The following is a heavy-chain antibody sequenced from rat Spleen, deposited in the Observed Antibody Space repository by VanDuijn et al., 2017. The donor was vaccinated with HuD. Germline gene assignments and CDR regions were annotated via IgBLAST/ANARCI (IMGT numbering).Heavy chain of an antibody. D-gene: IGHD1-2*01. CDR2: ISYEGDIT. J-gene: IGHJ2*01. Sequence: EVQLAESGGGLVQPGRSLKLSCVVSGFTFSDYYMAWVRQTPEEGLEWVASISYEGDITYFGDSVKGRFTISRDNAKSTLYLQMNSLRSEDTAIYYCARHSVYYYSRYIPDYFDYWGQGVMVTVSS. V-gene: IGHV5-22*01. CDR3: ARHSVYYYSRYIPDYFDY. CDR1: GFTFSDYY.